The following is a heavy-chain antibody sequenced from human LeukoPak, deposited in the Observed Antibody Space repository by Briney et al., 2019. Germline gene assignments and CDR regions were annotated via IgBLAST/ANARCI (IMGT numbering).Heavy chain of an antibody. CDR3: ARGGGYSGPDLPEYDSSGYYGGDFDY. D-gene: IGHD3-22*01. CDR2: IYTSGST. Sequence: SQTLSFTCTVSGGSISSGSYYRSWIRQPAGKGLEWIGRIYTSGSTNYNPSLKSRVTISVDTSKNQFSLKLSSVTVADTAVYYCARGGGYSGPDLPEYDSSGYYGGDFDYWGQGTLVTVSS. CDR1: GGSISSGSYY. V-gene: IGHV4-61*02. J-gene: IGHJ4*02.